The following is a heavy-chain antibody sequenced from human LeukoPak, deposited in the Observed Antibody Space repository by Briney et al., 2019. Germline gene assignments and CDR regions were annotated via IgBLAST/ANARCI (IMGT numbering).Heavy chain of an antibody. J-gene: IGHJ4*02. V-gene: IGHV3-66*01. CDR1: GFTVSSNY. CDR2: IYSGGST. Sequence: GGSLRLSCAASGFTVSSNYMSWVRQAPGKGLEWVSVIYSGGSTYYADSVKGRFTISRDNSKNTLYLQMNSLRAEDTAVYYCAKEEYYYDSSGYRHWGQGTLVTVSS. D-gene: IGHD3-22*01. CDR3: AKEEYYYDSSGYRH.